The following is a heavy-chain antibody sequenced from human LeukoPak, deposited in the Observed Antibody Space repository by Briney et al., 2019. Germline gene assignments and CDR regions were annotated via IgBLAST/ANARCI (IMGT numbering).Heavy chain of an antibody. CDR2: IRDDGSNK. V-gene: IGHV3-30*02. CDR1: GFTFSSYG. D-gene: IGHD6-19*01. CDR3: AKDAVAGGDFDY. Sequence: GGSLRLSCAASGFTFSSYGMHWVRQAPGKGLEWVAFIRDDGSNKYYADSVKGRFTISRDNSKNTLYLQMNSLRAEDTAVYYCAKDAVAGGDFDYWGQGTLVTVSS. J-gene: IGHJ4*02.